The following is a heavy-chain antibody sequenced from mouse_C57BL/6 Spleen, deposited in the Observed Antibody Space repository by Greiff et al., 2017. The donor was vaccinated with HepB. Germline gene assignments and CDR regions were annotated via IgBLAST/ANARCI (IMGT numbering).Heavy chain of an antibody. D-gene: IGHD2-1*01. J-gene: IGHJ3*01. CDR2: INPNNGGT. V-gene: IGHV1-26*01. CDR1: GYTFTDYY. Sequence: VQLQQSGPELVKPGASVKISCKASGYTFTDYYMNWVKQSHGKSLEWIGDINPNNGGTSYNQKFKGKATLTVDKSSSTAYMELRSLTSEDSAVYYCARSYYGTYWGQGTLVTVSA. CDR3: ARSYYGTY.